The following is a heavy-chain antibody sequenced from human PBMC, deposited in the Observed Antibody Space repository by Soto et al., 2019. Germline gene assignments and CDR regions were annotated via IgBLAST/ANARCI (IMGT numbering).Heavy chain of an antibody. V-gene: IGHV3-13*01. CDR2: IGTAGDT. Sequence: GVSLRLSCAASGFTFSSYDMHWVRQATGKGLEWVSAIGTAGDTYYPGSVKGRFTISRENAKNSLYLQMNSLRAGDTAVYYCARRSWFGEFDYWGQGTLVTVSS. D-gene: IGHD3-10*01. J-gene: IGHJ4*02. CDR1: GFTFSSYD. CDR3: ARRSWFGEFDY.